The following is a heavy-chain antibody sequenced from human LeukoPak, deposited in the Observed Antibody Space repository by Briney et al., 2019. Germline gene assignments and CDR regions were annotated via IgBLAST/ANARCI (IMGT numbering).Heavy chain of an antibody. CDR3: AREEVDSSSYYFDY. J-gene: IGHJ4*02. CDR1: GGSFSGYY. Sequence: PSETLSLTCAVYGGSFSGYYWSWVRQPPGKGLEWIGEINHSGSTNYNPSLKSRVTISVDTSKNQFSLKLSSVTAADTAVYYCAREEVDSSSYYFDYRGQGTLVTVSS. D-gene: IGHD6-6*01. V-gene: IGHV4-34*01. CDR2: INHSGST.